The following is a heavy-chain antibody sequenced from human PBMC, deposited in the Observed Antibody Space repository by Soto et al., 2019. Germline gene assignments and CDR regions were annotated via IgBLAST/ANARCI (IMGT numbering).Heavy chain of an antibody. Sequence: PGGSLRLSCAASGFTFSSYAVSWVRQAPGKGPEWISSISGSGSTIYYADSVKGRFTISRDNSKNTLYLQMSSLRAEDTAVYYCAKVFYYYDSSGYLPVDYWGQGTLVTVSS. CDR3: AKVFYYYDSSGYLPVDY. CDR2: ISGSGSTI. J-gene: IGHJ4*02. CDR1: GFTFSSYA. V-gene: IGHV3-23*01. D-gene: IGHD3-22*01.